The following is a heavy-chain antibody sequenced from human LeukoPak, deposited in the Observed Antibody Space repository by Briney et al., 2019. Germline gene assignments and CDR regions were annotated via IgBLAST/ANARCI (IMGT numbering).Heavy chain of an antibody. V-gene: IGHV3-23*01. Sequence: GGSLRLSCVISGFTFSSYTMSWVRQAPGKGLEWVSGISAGGGSTYHADSVKGRFTISRDNSKNTLLLQMNSLRAEDTAVYYCAKDGRSSTPGYWGQGTLVTVSS. CDR1: GFTFSSYT. CDR3: AKDGRSSTPGY. J-gene: IGHJ4*02. D-gene: IGHD2-2*01. CDR2: ISAGGGST.